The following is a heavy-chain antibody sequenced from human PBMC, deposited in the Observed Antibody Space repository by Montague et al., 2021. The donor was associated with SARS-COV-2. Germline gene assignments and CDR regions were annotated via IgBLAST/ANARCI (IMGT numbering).Heavy chain of an antibody. D-gene: IGHD2-8*01. CDR3: ARLLRSCTNGVCRTYYYYAMDV. Sequence: SETLSLTCTVSGGSISGYYWSWIRQPLGKGLEWIGYIYYSGSTKYNPFLESRVTVSVDRSKNQVSLKLSSVTAADTAVYYCARLLRSCTNGVCRTYYYYAMDVWGQGTTVTVSS. V-gene: IGHV4-59*01. J-gene: IGHJ6*02. CDR2: IYYSGST. CDR1: GGSISGYY.